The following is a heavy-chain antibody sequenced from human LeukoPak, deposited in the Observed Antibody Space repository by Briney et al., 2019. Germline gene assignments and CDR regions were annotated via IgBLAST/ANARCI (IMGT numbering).Heavy chain of an antibody. CDR1: GGSISSYY. CDR3: ARASALGFEIMIDY. V-gene: IGHV4-59*01. J-gene: IGHJ4*02. D-gene: IGHD3-16*01. Sequence: SETLSLTCTVSGGSISSYYWSWLRQPPGKGLEWIGYIYYSGSTNYNPSLKSRVTISVDTSKNQFSLKLSSVTAADTAVYYCARASALGFEIMIDYWGQGTLVTVSS. CDR2: IYYSGST.